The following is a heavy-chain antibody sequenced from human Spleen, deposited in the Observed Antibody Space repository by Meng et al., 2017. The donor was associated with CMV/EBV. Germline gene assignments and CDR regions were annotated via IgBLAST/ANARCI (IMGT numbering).Heavy chain of an antibody. CDR2: ISAYNGNT. J-gene: IGHJ4*02. Sequence: ASVKVSCTTSGYTFTRNPITWVRQAPGQGLEWVGWISAYNGNTNYAQKLQGRVTMTTDTSTSTAYMELRSLRSDDTAVYYCARWDWNYAARVDYWGQGTLVTVSS. V-gene: IGHV1-18*01. CDR3: ARWDWNYAARVDY. D-gene: IGHD1-7*01. CDR1: GYTFTRNP.